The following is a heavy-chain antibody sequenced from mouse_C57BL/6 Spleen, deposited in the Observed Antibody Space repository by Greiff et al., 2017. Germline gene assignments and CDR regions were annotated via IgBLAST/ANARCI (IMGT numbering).Heavy chain of an antibody. CDR3: ARPFRDYGSSYGFAY. D-gene: IGHD1-1*01. V-gene: IGHV1-9*01. J-gene: IGHJ3*01. CDR1: GYTFTGYW. Sequence: LVESGAELMKPGASVKLSCKATGYTFTGYWIEWVKQRPGHGLEWIGEILPGSGSTNYNEKFKGKATFTAATSSNTAYMQLSSLTTEDSAIYYCARPFRDYGSSYGFAYWGQGTLVTVSA. CDR2: ILPGSGST.